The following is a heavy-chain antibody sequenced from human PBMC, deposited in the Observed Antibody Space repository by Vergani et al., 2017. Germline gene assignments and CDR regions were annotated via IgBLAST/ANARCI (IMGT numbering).Heavy chain of an antibody. Sequence: QVQLVQSGAEVKKPGSSVKVSCKASGGPFSSYAISWVRQAPGQGLEWMGGIIPIFGTANYAQKFQGRVTITADESTSTAYMELSSLRSEDTAVYYCAGPDVVVPAAIAYAYYMDVWGKGTTVTVSS. V-gene: IGHV1-69*01. CDR1: GGPFSSYA. D-gene: IGHD2-2*02. J-gene: IGHJ6*03. CDR3: AGPDVVVPAAIAYAYYMDV. CDR2: IIPIFGTA.